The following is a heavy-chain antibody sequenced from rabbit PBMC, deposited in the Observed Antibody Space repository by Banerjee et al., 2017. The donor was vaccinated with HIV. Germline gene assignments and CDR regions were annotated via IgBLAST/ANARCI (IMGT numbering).Heavy chain of an antibody. D-gene: IGHD4-1*01. CDR1: GFDFSSYG. CDR3: VREDSSGWGGYFNL. J-gene: IGHJ4*01. V-gene: IGHV1S47*01. Sequence: QEQLVESGGGLVQPGGSLKLSCKASGFDFSSYGVSWVRQAPGKGLEWIGYIDPVFGSTYYASWVNGRFTISSHNAQNTLYLQLNSLTAADTATYFCVREDSSGWGGYFNLWGPGTLVTVS. CDR2: IDPVFGST.